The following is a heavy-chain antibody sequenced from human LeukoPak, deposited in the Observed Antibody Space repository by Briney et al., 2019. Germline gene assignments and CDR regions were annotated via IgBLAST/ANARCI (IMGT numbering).Heavy chain of an antibody. CDR2: IDEDGKTI. V-gene: IGHV3-74*01. CDR1: GFTFNSYW. CDR3: VSDLCGGDDQ. D-gene: IGHD3-3*01. J-gene: IGHJ5*02. Sequence: TGGSLRLSCAASGFTFNSYWMHWVRHAPGKGLVWVSRIDEDGKTIDYADSVKGRFTISRDNAKDTLYLQMSSLRDEATAVYYCVSDLCGGDDQWGRGTLVTVSS.